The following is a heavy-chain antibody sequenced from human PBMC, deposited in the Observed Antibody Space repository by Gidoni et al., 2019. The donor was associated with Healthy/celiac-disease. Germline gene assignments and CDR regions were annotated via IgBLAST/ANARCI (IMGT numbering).Heavy chain of an antibody. J-gene: IGHJ6*03. CDR1: GFTFSSYA. CDR2: ISYDGSNK. CDR3: ARDLGDDYYYYMDV. V-gene: IGHV3-30-3*01. D-gene: IGHD2-21*02. Sequence: QVQLVESGGGVVQPGRSLRLSCAASGFTFSSYAMHWVRQAPGKGLEWVAVISYDGSNKYYADSVKGRFTISRDNSKNTLYLQMNSLRAEDTAVYYCARDLGDDYYYYMDVWGKGTTVTVSS.